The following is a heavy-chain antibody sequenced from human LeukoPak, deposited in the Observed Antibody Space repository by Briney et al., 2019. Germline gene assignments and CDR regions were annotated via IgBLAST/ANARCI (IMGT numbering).Heavy chain of an antibody. CDR1: GGSISSYY. D-gene: IGHD3-3*01. CDR3: ARRNAAYYDFWSGGHNWFDP. CDR2: IYYSGST. J-gene: IGHJ5*02. Sequence: PSETLSLTCTVSGGSISSYYWSWIRQPPGKGLEWIGYIYYSGSTNYNPSLKSRVTISVDTSKNQFSLKLSSVTAADTAVYYCARRNAAYYDFWSGGHNWFDPWGQGTLVTVSS. V-gene: IGHV4-59*01.